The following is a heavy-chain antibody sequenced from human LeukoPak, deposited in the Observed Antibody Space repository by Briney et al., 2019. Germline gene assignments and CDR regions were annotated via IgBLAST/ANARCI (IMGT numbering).Heavy chain of an antibody. CDR2: INPNSGGT. D-gene: IGHD3-22*01. CDR1: GFTFNKYG. Sequence: ASVKVSCKASGFTFNKYGITWVRQAPGQGLEWMGWINPNSGGTNYAQKFQGRVTMTRDTSISTAYMELSRLRSDDTAVYYCAREYHDSSGYYYRFDYWGQGTLVTVSS. V-gene: IGHV1-2*02. J-gene: IGHJ4*02. CDR3: AREYHDSSGYYYRFDY.